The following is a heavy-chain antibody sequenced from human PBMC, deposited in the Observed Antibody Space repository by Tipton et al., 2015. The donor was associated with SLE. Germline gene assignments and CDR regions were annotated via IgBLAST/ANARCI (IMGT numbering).Heavy chain of an antibody. D-gene: IGHD6-19*01. CDR2: IYHSGST. CDR3: GVSGWYSSWFDP. V-gene: IGHV4-59*04. Sequence: TLSLTCTVSGGSISSHYWSWIRQPPGKGLEWIGSIYHSGSTYYNPSLKSRVTISVDTSKNQFSLKLSSVTAADTAVYYCGVSGWYSSWFDPWGQGTLVTVSS. J-gene: IGHJ5*02. CDR1: GGSISSHY.